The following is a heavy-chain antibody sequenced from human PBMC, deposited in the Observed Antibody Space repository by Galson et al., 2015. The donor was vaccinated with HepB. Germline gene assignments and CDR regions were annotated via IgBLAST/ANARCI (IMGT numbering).Heavy chain of an antibody. J-gene: IGHJ3*02. CDR2: ISTNSGNT. Sequence: SVKVSCKASGYTFTRYGISWVRQAPGQGLEWMGWISTNSGNTYYAQKFQDRLIMTTERSTSTAYMELRSLTSDDTAFYYCARDVRYAFEMWGQGTMVTVS. CDR1: GYTFTRYG. D-gene: IGHD3-10*02. V-gene: IGHV1-18*01. CDR3: ARDVRYAFEM.